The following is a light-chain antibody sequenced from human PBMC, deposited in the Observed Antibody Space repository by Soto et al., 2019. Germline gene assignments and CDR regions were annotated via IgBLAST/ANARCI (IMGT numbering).Light chain of an antibody. J-gene: IGKJ1*01. Sequence: DIQMTQSPSTLSASVGDRVTITCRASQSISSWLAWYQQKPGKAPKLLIYDASSLESGVPSRFSGSRSGTEFTLTISSLQPDDFATYYCQQYNSYSPWTFGQGTKVDIK. V-gene: IGKV1-5*01. CDR1: QSISSW. CDR2: DAS. CDR3: QQYNSYSPWT.